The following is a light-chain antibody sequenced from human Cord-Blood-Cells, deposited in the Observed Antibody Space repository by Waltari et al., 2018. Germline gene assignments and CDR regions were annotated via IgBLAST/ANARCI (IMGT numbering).Light chain of an antibody. Sequence: QSALTQPASVSGSPGQSITISCTGHTSYVGGYNYVSWYQQHPGKAPKLMIYDVSNRPSGVSNRFSGSKSGNTASLTISGLQAEDEADYYCSSYTSSSTWVFGGGTKLTVL. CDR1: TSYVGGYNY. CDR2: DVS. CDR3: SSYTSSSTWV. V-gene: IGLV2-14*03. J-gene: IGLJ3*02.